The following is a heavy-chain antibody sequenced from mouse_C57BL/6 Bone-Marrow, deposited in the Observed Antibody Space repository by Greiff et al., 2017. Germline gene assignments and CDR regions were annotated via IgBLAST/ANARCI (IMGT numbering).Heavy chain of an antibody. D-gene: IGHD2-1*01. J-gene: IGHJ3*01. Sequence: VQRVESGPGLVAPSQSLSITCTVSGFSLTSYGVDWVRQSPGKGLEWLGVLWGVGSTNYNSALKSKLSISQDNSKSQVFLKMNSLQTDDTAMYYCARSYGNYVGLAYWGQGTLVTVSA. CDR1: GFSLTSYG. V-gene: IGHV2-6*01. CDR2: LWGVGST. CDR3: ARSYGNYVGLAY.